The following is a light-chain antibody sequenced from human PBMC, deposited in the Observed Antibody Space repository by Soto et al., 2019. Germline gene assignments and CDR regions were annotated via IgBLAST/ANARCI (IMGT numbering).Light chain of an antibody. CDR1: QSAGRN. CDR3: QQYNRWPYT. Sequence: EIVMTQSPVALSVSPGESAALSCRASQSAGRNFAWYQQRPGQAPRVLIYGTSTRATGVPARFSGSGSETYFTLTISSLQSEDFAVYYCQQYNRWPYTFGQGTRLEIK. J-gene: IGKJ2*01. CDR2: GTS. V-gene: IGKV3-15*01.